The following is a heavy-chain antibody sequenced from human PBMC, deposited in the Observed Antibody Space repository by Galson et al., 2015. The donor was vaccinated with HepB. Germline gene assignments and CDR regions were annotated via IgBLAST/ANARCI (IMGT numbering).Heavy chain of an antibody. V-gene: IGHV3-11*06. CDR1: GFTFSDYY. CDR3: ARFDYVPGYFDY. J-gene: IGHJ4*02. D-gene: IGHD4-17*01. CDR2: ISSSSSYT. Sequence: SLRLSCAASGFTFSDYYMSWIRQAPGKGLEWVSYISSSSSYTNYADSVKGRFTISRDNAKNSLYLQMNSLRAEDTAVYYCARFDYVPGYFDYWGQGTLVTVSS.